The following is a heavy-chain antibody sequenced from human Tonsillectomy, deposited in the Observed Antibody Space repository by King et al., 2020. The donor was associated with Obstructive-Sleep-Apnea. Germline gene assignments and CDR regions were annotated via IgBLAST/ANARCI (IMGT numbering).Heavy chain of an antibody. CDR3: AKDDYDDYFDY. V-gene: IGHV3-48*04. J-gene: IGHJ4*02. CDR2: ISSISNTI. D-gene: IGHD4-17*01. Sequence: VQLVESGGGLVQPGGSLRLSCAASGFTFSSYNMNWVRQAPEKGLEWVSYISSISNTIYYADSVKGRFTISRDNAKNSLYLQMNSLRAEDTAVYYCAKDDYDDYFDYWGQGTLVTVSS. CDR1: GFTFSSYN.